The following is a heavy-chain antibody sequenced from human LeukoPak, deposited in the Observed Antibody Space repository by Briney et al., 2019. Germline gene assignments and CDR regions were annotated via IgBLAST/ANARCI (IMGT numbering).Heavy chain of an antibody. V-gene: IGHV4-59*01. J-gene: IGHJ6*02. CDR3: ATYDMDV. CDR1: GGSIFTSY. Sequence: SETLSLTCTVSGGSIFTSYWSWIRQPPGRGLEWIGYIYYSGSTKYNPSLQSRVTISINTSKSQFSLKLPSVTAADTAVYFCATYDMDVWGQGTTVTVSS. CDR2: IYYSGST.